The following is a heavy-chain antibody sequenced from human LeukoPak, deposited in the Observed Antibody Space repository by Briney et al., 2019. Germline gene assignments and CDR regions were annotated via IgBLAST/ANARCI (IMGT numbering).Heavy chain of an antibody. CDR2: INHSGST. V-gene: IGHV4-34*01. J-gene: IGHJ4*02. CDR3: ACPGKRGYSYGYGY. CDR1: GGSVSGYY. D-gene: IGHD5-18*01. Sequence: SEILSLTCAVYGGSVSGYYWSWIRQPPGKGLEWIGEINHSGSTNYNPSLKSRVTISVDTSKNQFSLKLSSVTAADTAVYYCACPGKRGYSYGYGYWGQGTLVTVSS.